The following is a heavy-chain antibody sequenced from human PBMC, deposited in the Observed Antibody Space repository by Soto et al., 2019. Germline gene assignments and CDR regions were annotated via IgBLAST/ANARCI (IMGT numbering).Heavy chain of an antibody. V-gene: IGHV4-30-2*01. CDR3: AMEYCSSTSCYRDY. J-gene: IGHJ4*02. CDR2: IYHSGST. CDR1: GGSISSGGYS. D-gene: IGHD2-2*02. Sequence: SETLSLTCAVSGGSISSGGYSWSWIRQPPGKGLEWIGYIYHSGSTYYNPSLKSRVTISVDRSKNQFSLKLSSVTAADTAVYYCAMEYCSSTSCYRDYWGQGTLVTVSS.